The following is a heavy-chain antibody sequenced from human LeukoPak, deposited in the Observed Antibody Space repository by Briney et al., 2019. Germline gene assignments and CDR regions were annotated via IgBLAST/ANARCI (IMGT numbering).Heavy chain of an antibody. CDR1: KFTFNNYA. D-gene: IGHD4-17*01. Sequence: PGGSLRLSCLASKFTFNNYAMTWVRQAPGKGLEWVSSISSSSSYIYYADSVKGRFTISRDNAKSSLYLQMNSLRAEDTAVYYCARAYGDYVGLGAFDIWGQGTMVTVSS. J-gene: IGHJ3*02. CDR2: ISSSSSYI. V-gene: IGHV3-21*01. CDR3: ARAYGDYVGLGAFDI.